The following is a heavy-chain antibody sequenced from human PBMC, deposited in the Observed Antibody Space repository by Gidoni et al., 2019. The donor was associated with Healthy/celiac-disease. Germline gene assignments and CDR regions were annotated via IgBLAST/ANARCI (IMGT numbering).Heavy chain of an antibody. J-gene: IGHJ6*02. CDR2: ISSSSSYI. Sequence: EVQLVESGGGLVKPGGSLRLSCAASGFTFSSYSMNWVRQAPGKGLEWVSSISSSSSYIYYADSVKGRFTISRDNAKNSLYLQMNSLRAEDTAVYYCARDHPVVVVAREIYYYYGMDVWGQGTTVTVSS. CDR1: GFTFSSYS. V-gene: IGHV3-21*01. D-gene: IGHD2-15*01. CDR3: ARDHPVVVVAREIYYYYGMDV.